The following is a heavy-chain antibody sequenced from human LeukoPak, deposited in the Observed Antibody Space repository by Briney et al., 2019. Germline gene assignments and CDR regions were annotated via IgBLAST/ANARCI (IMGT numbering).Heavy chain of an antibody. D-gene: IGHD2-2*01. CDR3: ATGASTAMRGLDV. CDR2: SDLEDVET. CDR1: GDSLTDLS. J-gene: IGHJ6*02. V-gene: IGHV1-24*01. Sequence: ASVKVSCKVSGDSLTDLSMHWVRQAPGKGLEWMGGSDLEDVETVYAPKFEDRLTVTEDTSTGTAYMELRSLTSEDTALYYCATGASTAMRGLDVWGQGTTVTVSS.